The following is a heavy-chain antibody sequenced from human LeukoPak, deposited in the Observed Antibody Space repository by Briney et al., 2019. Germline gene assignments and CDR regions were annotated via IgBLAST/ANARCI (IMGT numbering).Heavy chain of an antibody. CDR2: ISSSGSTI. V-gene: IGHV3-48*03. CDR1: GFSFSSYE. J-gene: IGHJ4*02. CDR3: ASKERYGDSPDY. Sequence: GSLRLSCAASGFSFSSYEMNWVRQAPGKGPAWVSYISSSGSTIYYADSVKGRFTISRDNAKNSLYLQMNSLRAEDTAVYYCASKERYGDSPDYWGQGTLVTVSS. D-gene: IGHD4-17*01.